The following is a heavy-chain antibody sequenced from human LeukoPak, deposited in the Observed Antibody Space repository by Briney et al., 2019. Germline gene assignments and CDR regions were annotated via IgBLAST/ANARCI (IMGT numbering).Heavy chain of an antibody. CDR1: GFTFSSYG. Sequence: PGRSLRLSCAASGFTFSSYGMHWVRQAPGKGLEWVAVIWYDGSNKYYADSVKGRFTISRDNSKNTLYLQMNSLRAEDTAVYYCARDPLSTMIGGYYYGMDVWGQGTTVTVSS. J-gene: IGHJ6*02. V-gene: IGHV3-33*01. CDR3: ARDPLSTMIGGYYYGMDV. CDR2: IWYDGSNK. D-gene: IGHD3-22*01.